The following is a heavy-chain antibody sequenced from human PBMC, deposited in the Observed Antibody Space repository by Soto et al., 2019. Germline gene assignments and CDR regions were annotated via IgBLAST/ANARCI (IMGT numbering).Heavy chain of an antibody. Sequence: SETLSLTCAVSSGSISSGDWWSWVRQPPWKGLEWIGEISHSGSTNYDPSLQSRVTISVDKSKNHFSLKLSSVTAADTAVYYCARGRERYVSWVSVAGYLPKIRPTDYWGQGTLVTVSS. D-gene: IGHD6-19*01. V-gene: IGHV4-4*02. J-gene: IGHJ4*02. CDR2: ISHSGST. CDR1: SGSISSGDW. CDR3: ARGRERYVSWVSVAGYLPKIRPTDY.